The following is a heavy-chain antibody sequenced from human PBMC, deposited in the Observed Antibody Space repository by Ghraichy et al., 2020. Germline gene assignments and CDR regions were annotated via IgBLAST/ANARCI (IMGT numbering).Heavy chain of an antibody. D-gene: IGHD2-15*01. CDR3: GRPFCSGGSCDHFDF. CDR2: IYYSGTT. CDR1: GVSISSTNYY. J-gene: IGHJ4*02. Sequence: GSLRLSCTVSGVSISSTNYYWGWLRQPPGKGLEWIATIYYSGTTYYNPSLKGRVTISIDTSKNQFSLNLSSVTAADTAVYYCGRPFCSGGSCDHFDFWGQEALVTVSS. V-gene: IGHV4-39*01.